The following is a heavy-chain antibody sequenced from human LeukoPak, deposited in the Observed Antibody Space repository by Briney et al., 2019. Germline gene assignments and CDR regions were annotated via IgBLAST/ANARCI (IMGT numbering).Heavy chain of an antibody. Sequence: GGSLRLSCATSGFTFSTFWMHWVRQAPGKGLVWVSRVNHDGSSTNYADSVKGRFTISKDNAKNTLHLQMNSLRAEDTAVYYCVRDWGYDSSGYWQKYFDSWGQGTLVTVSS. CDR3: VRDWGYDSSGYWQKYFDS. J-gene: IGHJ4*02. V-gene: IGHV3-74*01. CDR1: GFTFSTFW. D-gene: IGHD3-22*01. CDR2: VNHDGSST.